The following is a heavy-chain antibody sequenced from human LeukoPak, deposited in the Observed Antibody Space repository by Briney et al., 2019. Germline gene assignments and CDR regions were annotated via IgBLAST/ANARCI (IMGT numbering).Heavy chain of an antibody. J-gene: IGHJ4*02. CDR2: IDPSDSYI. V-gene: IGHV5-10-1*01. D-gene: IGHD4-23*01. Sequence: PGESLKISCKGSGYIYTNYWISWVRQMPGKGLEWMGRIDPSDSYINHNPSFQGHVSISADKSVSTAYLQWSSLKASDSAMYYCARHPRGTVVFDYWGQGTLVTVSS. CDR3: ARHPRGTVVFDY. CDR1: GYIYTNYW.